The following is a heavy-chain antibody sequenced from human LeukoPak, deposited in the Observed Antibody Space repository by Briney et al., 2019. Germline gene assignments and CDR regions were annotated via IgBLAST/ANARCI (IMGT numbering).Heavy chain of an antibody. Sequence: GGSLRLSCAASGFTFRSYAMSWVRQAPGKGLEWVSAISGSGGSTYYADSVKGRFTISRDNSKNTLYLQMNSLRAEDTAVYYCAKDLRWFGELGGHYWGQGTLVTVSS. CDR2: ISGSGGST. J-gene: IGHJ4*02. D-gene: IGHD3-10*01. CDR1: GFTFRSYA. CDR3: AKDLRWFGELGGHY. V-gene: IGHV3-23*01.